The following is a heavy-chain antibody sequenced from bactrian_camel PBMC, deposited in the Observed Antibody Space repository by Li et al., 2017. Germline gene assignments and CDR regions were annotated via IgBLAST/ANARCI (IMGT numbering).Heavy chain of an antibody. J-gene: IGHJ4*01. CDR2: VYTLGRAI. D-gene: IGHD6*01. V-gene: IGHV3S6*01. Sequence: QLVESGGDLVQPGGSLTLSCSISDLTLSKPYIAWVRQAPGKGLEWVSAVYTLGRAIYYADSVKGRFTISQDNAKNTVYLQMNSLKPEDTAMYYCAAAGYGSDWVSYLDARSYNYWGQGTQVTVS. CDR3: AAAGYGSDWVSYLDARSYNY. CDR1: DLTLSKPY.